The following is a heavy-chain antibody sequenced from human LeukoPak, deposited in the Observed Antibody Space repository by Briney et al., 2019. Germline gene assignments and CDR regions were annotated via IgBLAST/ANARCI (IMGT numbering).Heavy chain of an antibody. V-gene: IGHV1-46*03. CDR3: ARGARLLGGFDY. Sequence: ASVKVSCKASGYTFTSNYMHWVRQAPGQGLEWMGIINPSGGITSYAQKFQGRVTMTRDTSTGTVYMELSSLRSEDTAVYYCARGARLLGGFDYWAREPWSPSPQ. CDR1: GYTFTSNY. D-gene: IGHD6-6*01. CDR2: INPSGGIT. J-gene: IGHJ4*02.